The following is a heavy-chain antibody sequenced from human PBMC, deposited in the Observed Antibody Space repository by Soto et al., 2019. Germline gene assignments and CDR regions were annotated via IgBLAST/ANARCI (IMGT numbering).Heavy chain of an antibody. CDR2: IYYSGST. Sequence: SETLSLTCTVSGDSISSYYWSWNRQPPGKGLEWIGYIYYSGSTNYNPSLKSRVTISVDTSKNQFSLKLSSVTAADTAVYYCARTKYLLDHSSGWYHWFDPWGQGTLVTVSS. D-gene: IGHD6-19*01. V-gene: IGHV4-59*08. J-gene: IGHJ5*02. CDR3: ARTKYLLDHSSGWYHWFDP. CDR1: GDSISSYY.